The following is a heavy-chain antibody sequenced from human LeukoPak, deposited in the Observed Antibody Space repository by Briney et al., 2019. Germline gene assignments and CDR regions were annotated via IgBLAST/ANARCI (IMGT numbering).Heavy chain of an antibody. V-gene: IGHV3-43D*03. CDR1: GFTFDDYA. CDR3: AKPEYKATVWSDAFDI. J-gene: IGHJ3*02. Sequence: PGGSLRLSCAASGFTFDDYAMHWVRQAPGKGLEWVSLISWDGGSTYYADSVKGRFTISRDNSKNSLYLQMNSLRAEDTALYYCAKPEYKATVWSDAFDIWCQGTMVTVSS. D-gene: IGHD4-17*01. CDR2: ISWDGGST.